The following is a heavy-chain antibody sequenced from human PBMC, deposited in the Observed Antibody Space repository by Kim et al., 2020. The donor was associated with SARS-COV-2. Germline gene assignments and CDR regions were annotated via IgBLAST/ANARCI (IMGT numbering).Heavy chain of an antibody. J-gene: IGHJ3*01. CDR3: ARAGIPGAFDV. V-gene: IGHV4-59*01. Sequence: NTNYYPSRESRATISRDTSKNQFARRLTSVTAADSAVYCCARAGIPGAFDVWGQGTTVTVSS. CDR2: NT. D-gene: IGHD2-2*02.